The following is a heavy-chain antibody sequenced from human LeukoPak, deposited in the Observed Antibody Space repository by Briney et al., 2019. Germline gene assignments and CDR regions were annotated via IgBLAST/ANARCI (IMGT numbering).Heavy chain of an antibody. CDR2: GDYSGGT. D-gene: IGHD1-26*01. CDR1: GDSFTSVTDY. V-gene: IGHV4-39*07. J-gene: IGHJ3*02. CDR3: ASTVGATSNHDAFDI. Sequence: SETLSLTCTVSGDSFTSVTDYWAWIRQPPGKGLEWIASGDYSGGTYYNPSLESRVAISADMSKNQFSLKLSSVTAADTAVYYCASTVGATSNHDAFDIWGQGTMVTVSP.